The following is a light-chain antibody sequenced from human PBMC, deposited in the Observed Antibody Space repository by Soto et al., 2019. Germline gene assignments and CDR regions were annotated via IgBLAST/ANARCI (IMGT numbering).Light chain of an antibody. V-gene: IGKV1-5*01. CDR3: QQYNSYSWT. CDR1: QSISSW. J-gene: IGKJ1*01. Sequence: DIQMTHCPSTLSASVGDRVTITCRASQSISSWLAWYQQKPGKAPKLLIYDASSLESGVPSRFSGRGSGTEFTLSVSSLQSDDFATYYCQQYNSYSWTFGQGTKVDIK. CDR2: DAS.